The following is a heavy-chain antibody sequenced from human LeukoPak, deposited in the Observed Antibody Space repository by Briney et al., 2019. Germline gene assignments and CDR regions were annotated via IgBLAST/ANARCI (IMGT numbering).Heavy chain of an antibody. CDR1: GGSISSYY. CDR2: IYYSGST. J-gene: IGHJ4*02. Sequence: SETLSLTCTVSGGSISSYYWSWLRQPPGKGLEWIGYIYYSGSTNYNPSLKSRVTISVDTSKNQFSLKLSSVTAADTAVYYCASLAVAGTPHFDYWGQGTLVTVSS. V-gene: IGHV4-59*01. D-gene: IGHD6-19*01. CDR3: ASLAVAGTPHFDY.